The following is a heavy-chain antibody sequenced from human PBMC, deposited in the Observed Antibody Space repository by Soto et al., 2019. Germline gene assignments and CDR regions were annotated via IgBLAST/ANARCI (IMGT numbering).Heavy chain of an antibody. Sequence: EVQLLESGGGLVQPGGSLRLSCAASGFTFSAYAMSWVRQAPGKGLEWVSSIHGGGGGTFYADSVKGRFTISRDNSSNTLCQKMNSMRADDTAVHHGARDAVTESGKWDWFDPWGQGTLVT. J-gene: IGHJ5*02. CDR1: GFTFSAYA. CDR3: ARDAVTESGKWDWFDP. CDR2: IHGGGGGT. V-gene: IGHV3-23*01. D-gene: IGHD6-19*01.